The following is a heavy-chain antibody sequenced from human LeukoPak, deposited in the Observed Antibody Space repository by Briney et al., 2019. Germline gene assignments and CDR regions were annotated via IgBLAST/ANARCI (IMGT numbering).Heavy chain of an antibody. CDR3: ARDGYFDF. CDR2: IIPIFGTT. J-gene: IGHJ4*02. V-gene: IGHV1-69*13. Sequence: ASVKVSCKSSGGTFSNYGISWVRQAPGQGLEWMGGIIPIFGTTTYAQKSQGRVTITADESTSTAYMELISLRFVDTAVYYCARDGYFDFWGQGTLVTVSS. CDR1: GGTFSNYG.